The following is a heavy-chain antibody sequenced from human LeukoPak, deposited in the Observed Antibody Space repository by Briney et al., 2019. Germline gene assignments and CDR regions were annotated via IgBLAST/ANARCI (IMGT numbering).Heavy chain of an antibody. V-gene: IGHV3-11*01. CDR1: GFTFSDYY. CDR2: ISSSGSTI. Sequence: GGSLRLSCAASGFTFSDYYMSWIRQAPGKGLEWVSYISSSGSTIYYADSVKGHFTISRDNSKNTLYLQMNSLRAEDTAVYYCAKEGFGSGEAYWGQGTLVTVSS. CDR3: AKEGFGSGEAY. J-gene: IGHJ4*02. D-gene: IGHD3-10*01.